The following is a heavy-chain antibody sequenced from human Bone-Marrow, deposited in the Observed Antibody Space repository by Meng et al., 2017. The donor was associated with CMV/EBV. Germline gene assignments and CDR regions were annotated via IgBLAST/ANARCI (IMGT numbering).Heavy chain of an antibody. Sequence: SVKVSCKASGYTFTGYYMHWVRQAPGQGLEWMGGIIPILGIANYAQKFQGRVTITADKSTSTAYMELSSLRSEDTAVYYCARGEYSSSSIALFYFDYWGQGTLVTVSS. J-gene: IGHJ4*02. CDR1: GYTFTGYY. CDR2: IIPILGIA. CDR3: ARGEYSSSSIALFYFDY. V-gene: IGHV1-69*10. D-gene: IGHD6-6*01.